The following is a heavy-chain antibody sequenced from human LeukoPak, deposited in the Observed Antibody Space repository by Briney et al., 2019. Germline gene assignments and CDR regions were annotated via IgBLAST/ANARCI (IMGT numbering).Heavy chain of an antibody. D-gene: IGHD6-13*01. J-gene: IGHJ4*02. CDR2: INHSGST. V-gene: IGHV4-34*01. CDR1: GGSFSGYY. CDR3: VREGAAAGTDFDY. Sequence: SETLSLTCAVYGGSFSGYYWSWIRQPPGKGLEWIGEINHSGSTNYNPSLKSRVTISVDTSKNQFSLKLSSVTAADTAVYYCVREGAAAGTDFDYWGQGTLVTVSS.